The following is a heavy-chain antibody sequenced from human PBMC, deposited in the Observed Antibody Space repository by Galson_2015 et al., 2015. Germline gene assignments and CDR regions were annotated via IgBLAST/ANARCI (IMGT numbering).Heavy chain of an antibody. D-gene: IGHD2-2*01. J-gene: IGHJ4*02. Sequence: SLRLSCAASGFTFGDYAMSWFRQAPGKGLEWVGFIRSKAYGGTTEYAASVKGRFTISRDDSKSIAYLQMNSLKTEDTAVYYCTRDFDCSSTSCSHYWGQGTLVTVSS. CDR2: IRSKAYGGTT. CDR1: GFTFGDYA. CDR3: TRDFDCSSTSCSHY. V-gene: IGHV3-49*03.